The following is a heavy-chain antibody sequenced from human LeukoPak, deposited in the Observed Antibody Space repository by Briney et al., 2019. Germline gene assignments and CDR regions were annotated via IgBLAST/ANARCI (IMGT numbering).Heavy chain of an antibody. V-gene: IGHV3-23*01. D-gene: IGHD1-26*01. CDR2: ISGGADST. CDR3: AKGVVGATRKINFFDY. CDR1: GFTISSYG. J-gene: IGHJ4*02. Sequence: PGGSLRLSCTASGFTISSYGMSWVRQTPGKGLEWVSAISGGADSTYYADSVKGRFTISRDTSKNTLYLQMDSLKAEDTAVYYCAKGVVGATRKINFFDYWGQGTLVTVSS.